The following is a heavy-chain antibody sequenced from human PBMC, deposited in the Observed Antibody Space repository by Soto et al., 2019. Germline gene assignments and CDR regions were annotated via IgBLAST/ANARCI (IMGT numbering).Heavy chain of an antibody. CDR1: GGSISSGGYY. Sequence: QVQLQESGPGLVKPSQTLSLTCTVSGGSISSGGYYWSGIRQHPGKVLEWIGYIYYSGSTYYNPSLKSRVTISVDTSTNQFSLKLSSVTVADTAVYYCARVRGGGPFDDWGQGTLVTASS. D-gene: IGHD1-26*01. V-gene: IGHV4-31*03. CDR3: ARVRGGGPFDD. CDR2: IYYSGST. J-gene: IGHJ4*02.